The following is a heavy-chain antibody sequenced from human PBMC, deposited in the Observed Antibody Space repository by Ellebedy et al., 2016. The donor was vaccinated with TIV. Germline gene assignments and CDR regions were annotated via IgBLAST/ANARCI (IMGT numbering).Heavy chain of an antibody. CDR1: GFTFSDYS. V-gene: IGHV3-48*01. D-gene: IGHD4-23*01. CDR3: ESGGSSE. Sequence: GGSLRLSXAASGFTFSDYSMNWVRQAPGKGLKWISYISSNAATIHYADSVKGRFTISRDNAKNSLFLQMNSLRAEDTAVYYCESGGSSEWGQGTLVIVSS. J-gene: IGHJ4*02. CDR2: ISSNAATI.